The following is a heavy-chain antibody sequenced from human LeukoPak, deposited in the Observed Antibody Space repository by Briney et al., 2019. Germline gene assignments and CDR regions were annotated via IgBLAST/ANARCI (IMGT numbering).Heavy chain of an antibody. D-gene: IGHD2-15*01. Sequence: ASVKVSCKASGYTFTGYYMHWVRQAPGQGLEWMGRINPNSGGTNYAQKFQGGVTMTRDTSISTAYMELSRLRSDDTAVYYCARASDIVVVVAAHNWFDPWGQGTLVTVSS. CDR2: INPNSGGT. J-gene: IGHJ5*02. V-gene: IGHV1-2*06. CDR1: GYTFTGYY. CDR3: ARASDIVVVVAAHNWFDP.